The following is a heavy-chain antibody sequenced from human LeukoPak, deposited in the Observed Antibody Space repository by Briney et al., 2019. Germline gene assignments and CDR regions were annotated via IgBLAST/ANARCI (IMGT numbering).Heavy chain of an antibody. V-gene: IGHV1-18*01. CDR3: ARDTWDRDTSAHFNL. D-gene: IGHD1-26*01. J-gene: IGHJ2*01. CDR2: ISGYDGSR. CDR1: GYRFSNFG. Sequence: ASVKVSCKASGYRFSNFGISWVRQAPGQGHDWMGWISGYDGSRAYAQKFRDRVLLSTDSSANTAYLILTSLTSDDSAIYYCARDTWDRDTSAHFNLWGRGTLVTVSS.